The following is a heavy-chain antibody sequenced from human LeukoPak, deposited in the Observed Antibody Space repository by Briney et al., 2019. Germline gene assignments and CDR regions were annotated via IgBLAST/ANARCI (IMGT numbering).Heavy chain of an antibody. CDR1: GGSFSGYY. V-gene: IGHV4-34*01. CDR2: INHSGST. Sequence: SETLSLTCAVYGGSFSGYYWSWIRQPPGKGLEWIGEINHSGSTNYNPSLKSRVTISVDTSKNQFSLKLSSVTAADTAVYYCARGRIVVVPAAVYYYYYGMGVWGQGTTVTVSS. D-gene: IGHD2-2*01. J-gene: IGHJ6*02. CDR3: ARGRIVVVPAAVYYYYYGMGV.